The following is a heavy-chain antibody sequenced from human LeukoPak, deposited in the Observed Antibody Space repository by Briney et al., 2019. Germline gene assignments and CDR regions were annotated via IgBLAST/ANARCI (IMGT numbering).Heavy chain of an antibody. J-gene: IGHJ2*01. V-gene: IGHV3-21*01. CDR1: GFTFSSYE. CDR2: ISSSSSYI. D-gene: IGHD2-15*01. Sequence: GGSLRLSCAASGFTFSSYEMNWVRQAPGKGLEWVSSISSSSSYIYYADSVKGRFTISRDNARNSLYLQMNSLRAEDTAVYYCARDGLAAATLHWCFDLWGRGTLITVSS. CDR3: ARDGLAAATLHWCFDL.